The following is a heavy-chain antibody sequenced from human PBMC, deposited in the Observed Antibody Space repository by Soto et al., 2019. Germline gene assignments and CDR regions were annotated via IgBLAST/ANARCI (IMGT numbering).Heavy chain of an antibody. Sequence: GSLRLSCAASGCTLRSFWMXXVRQAPGKGLEGLATIKTEGSEKKYVASVKGLFTVFRDNAKNSWYLQMDSLRAEDTAVYYCARDSGYGSGNSVNHYLDFWGRGTLVTVSS. CDR3: ARDSGYGSGNSVNHYLDF. CDR2: IKTEGSEK. J-gene: IGHJ4*01. D-gene: IGHD3-10*01. V-gene: IGHV3-7*01. CDR1: GCTLRSFW.